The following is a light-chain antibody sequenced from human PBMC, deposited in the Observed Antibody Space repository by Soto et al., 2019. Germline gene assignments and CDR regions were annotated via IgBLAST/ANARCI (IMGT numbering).Light chain of an antibody. V-gene: IGKV1-8*01. CDR1: QGISSY. Sequence: AIRMTQSPSSFSASTGDRVTITCRASQGISSYLAWYQQKPGKAPKLLIYAASSLQSGVPSRFSGSGSGTDFTLTISSLQPEDFATYYCQQSYRTFGPGTKVDIK. J-gene: IGKJ3*01. CDR3: QQSYRT. CDR2: AAS.